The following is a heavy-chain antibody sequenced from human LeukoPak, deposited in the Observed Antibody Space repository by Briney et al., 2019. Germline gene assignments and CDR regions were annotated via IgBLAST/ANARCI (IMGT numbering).Heavy chain of an antibody. D-gene: IGHD2-2*02. CDR3: AKSRSSSISCYNY. J-gene: IGHJ4*02. Sequence: GGSLRLSCAASGFTFSDYAMSWVRQAPGKGLEWVSDISGSGGSTYYTDSVKGRFTISRDNPNNTLYLQMNSLGADDTAVYYCAKSRSSSISCYNYWGQGTLVTVSS. CDR2: ISGSGGST. V-gene: IGHV3-23*01. CDR1: GFTFSDYA.